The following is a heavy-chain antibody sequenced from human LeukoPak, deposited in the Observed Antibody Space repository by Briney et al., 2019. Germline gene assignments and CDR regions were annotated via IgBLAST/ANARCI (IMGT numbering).Heavy chain of an antibody. CDR2: MNPKSGDI. Sequence: ASVKVSCKASGYTFISYDINWVRQATGQGLEWLGWMNPKSGDIGYAQKFQGRITTTRNTSISTAYMELSSLRSEDTAVYYCARDFVVGTTPDAFDIWGQGTMVTVSS. D-gene: IGHD1-26*01. CDR3: ARDFVVGTTPDAFDI. CDR1: GYTFISYD. J-gene: IGHJ3*02. V-gene: IGHV1-8*03.